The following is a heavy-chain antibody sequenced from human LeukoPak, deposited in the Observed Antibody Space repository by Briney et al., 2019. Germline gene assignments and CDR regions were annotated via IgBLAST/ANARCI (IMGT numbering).Heavy chain of an antibody. CDR3: AREYSSSSLANWFDP. CDR2: ISYDGSNK. CDR1: GFTFSSYA. V-gene: IGHV3-30*04. J-gene: IGHJ5*02. Sequence: PGRSLRLSCAAPGFTFSSYAMHWVRQAPGKGLEWVAVISYDGSNKYYADSVKGRFTISRDNSKNTLYLQMNSLRAEDTAVYYCAREYSSSSLANWFDPWGQGTLVTVSS. D-gene: IGHD6-6*01.